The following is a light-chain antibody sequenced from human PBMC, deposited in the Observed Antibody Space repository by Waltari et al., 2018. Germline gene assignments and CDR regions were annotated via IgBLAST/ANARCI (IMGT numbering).Light chain of an antibody. CDR3: YSAADNNWV. CDR2: KDS. J-gene: IGLJ3*02. Sequence: SYELTQPSSVSVSPGQTARITCSGDVLEKKYARWFQQKPCQAPVLVIYKDSERPSGIPGRFSGSSSGTTVTLTISGAQVEDEADYYCYSAADNNWVFGGGTKLTVL. V-gene: IGLV3-27*01. CDR1: VLEKKY.